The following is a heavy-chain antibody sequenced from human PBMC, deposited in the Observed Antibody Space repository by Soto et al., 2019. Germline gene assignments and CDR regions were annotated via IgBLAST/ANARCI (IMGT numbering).Heavy chain of an antibody. CDR2: ISGSGDST. CDR1: GFTFSSYA. V-gene: IGHV3-23*01. D-gene: IGHD1-26*01. Sequence: EVQLLESGGGLVQPGGSLRLSCGASGFTFSSYAMRWVRQAPGKGLEWVSAISGSGDSTYYADSVKGRFTISRDNSKNTLYLQMNSLRAEDTAVYYCARRGSGSDYDYWGQGTLVTVSS. CDR3: ARRGSGSDYDY. J-gene: IGHJ4*02.